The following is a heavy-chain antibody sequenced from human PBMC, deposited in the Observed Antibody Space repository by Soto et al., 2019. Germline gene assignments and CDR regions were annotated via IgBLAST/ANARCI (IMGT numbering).Heavy chain of an antibody. Sequence: GGSLRLSCAASGFTFSSYAMHWVRQAPGKGLEWVAVISYDGSNKYYADSVKGRFTISRDNSKNTLYLQMNSLRAEDTAVYYCARFERPEVGATLVDYWGQGTLVTVSS. CDR3: ARFERPEVGATLVDY. CDR1: GFTFSSYA. V-gene: IGHV3-30-3*01. CDR2: ISYDGSNK. J-gene: IGHJ4*02. D-gene: IGHD1-26*01.